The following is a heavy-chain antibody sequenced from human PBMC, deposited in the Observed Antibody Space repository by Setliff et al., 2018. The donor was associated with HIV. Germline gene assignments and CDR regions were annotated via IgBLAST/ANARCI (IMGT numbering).Heavy chain of an antibody. D-gene: IGHD3-22*01. CDR2: ISFDGTMK. V-gene: IGHV3-30*04. J-gene: IGHJ3*01. CDR1: GFTFNEYS. Sequence: GESLKISCAASGFTFNEYSIHWVRQAPGKGLEGVAIISFDGTMKDYADSVKGRFTVSRVNSRQTVYLQMNSLRTDDTATYYCVRDYYDTVGPSRQAFDVWGQGTMVTVSS. CDR3: VRDYYDTVGPSRQAFDV.